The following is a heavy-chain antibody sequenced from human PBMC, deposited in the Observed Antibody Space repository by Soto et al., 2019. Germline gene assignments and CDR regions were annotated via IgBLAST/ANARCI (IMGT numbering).Heavy chain of an antibody. J-gene: IGHJ3*02. D-gene: IGHD2-15*01. V-gene: IGHV1-69*13. CDR3: ARARDIVVVVAATRDDAFDI. CDR2: IIPIFGTA. CDR1: AGTFISYA. Sequence: SVKVSCKASAGTFISYAISWVRQAPGQGLEWMGGIIPIFGTANYAQKCQGRVTITADESTSTAYMGLSSLRSEDTAVYYCARARDIVVVVAATRDDAFDIWGQGTMVTVS.